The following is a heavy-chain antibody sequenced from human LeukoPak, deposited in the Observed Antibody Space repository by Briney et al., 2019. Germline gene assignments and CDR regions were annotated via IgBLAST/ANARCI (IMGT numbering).Heavy chain of an antibody. D-gene: IGHD4-23*01. CDR3: AKLTQLNWFDP. V-gene: IGHV3-9*01. CDR2: ISWNSGSI. Sequence: GGSLRLSCAASGFTFDDYAMHWVRQAPGKGLEWVSGISWNSGSIGYADSVKGRFTISRDNAKNSLYLQMNSLRAEDTALYYCAKLTQLNWFDPWGQGTLVTDSS. CDR1: GFTFDDYA. J-gene: IGHJ5*02.